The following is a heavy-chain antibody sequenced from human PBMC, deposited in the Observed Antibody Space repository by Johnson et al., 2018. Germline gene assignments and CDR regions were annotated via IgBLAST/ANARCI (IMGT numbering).Heavy chain of an antibody. CDR2: INQDGSQT. J-gene: IGHJ6*02. V-gene: IGHV3-7*01. CDR1: GLTFSHYW. Sequence: VQLVQSGGGLVQPGGSXRLSCAASGLTFSHYWMGWVRQAPGKGLEWVASINQDGSQTIYVDSVKGRVTISRDNAKNSLYLVMDSLRVEDTAVYYCARGHYGLDVWGQGTTVIVSS. CDR3: ARGHYGLDV.